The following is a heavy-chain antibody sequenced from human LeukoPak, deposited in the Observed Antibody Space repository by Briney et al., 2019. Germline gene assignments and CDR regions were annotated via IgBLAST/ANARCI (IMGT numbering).Heavy chain of an antibody. Sequence: PSETLSLTCTVSGDFITRSNYYWTWIRQPPGKGLEWIGGFYYSGSTSYNPSLKSRVTISVDTSKNQFSLNLSSVTAADTAVYHCARGYVSSSGYYYYGMDVWGQGTTVTVSS. CDR3: ARGYVSSSGYYYYGMDV. J-gene: IGHJ6*02. V-gene: IGHV4-39*01. CDR1: GDFITRSNYY. CDR2: FYYSGST. D-gene: IGHD6-6*01.